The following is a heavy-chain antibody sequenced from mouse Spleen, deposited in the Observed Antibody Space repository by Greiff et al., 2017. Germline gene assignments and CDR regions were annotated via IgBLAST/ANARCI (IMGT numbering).Heavy chain of an antibody. D-gene: IGHD3-2*02. CDR3: ARSGGRGFAY. Sequence: QVHVKQPGAELVRPGSSVKLSCKASGYTFTSYWMHWVKQRPIQGLEWIGNIDPSDSETHYNQKFKDKATLTVDKSSSTAYMQLSSLTSEDSAVYYCARSGGRGFAYWGQGTLVTVSA. CDR1: GYTFTSYW. CDR2: IDPSDSET. J-gene: IGHJ3*01. V-gene: IGHV1-52*01.